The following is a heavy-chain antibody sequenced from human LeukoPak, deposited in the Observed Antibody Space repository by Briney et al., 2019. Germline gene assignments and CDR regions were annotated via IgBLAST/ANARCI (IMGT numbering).Heavy chain of an antibody. CDR1: GFSLTTSGVG. CDR2: IYWNDDN. CDR3: AHYGDYRFMWYFDY. Sequence: SGPTLVNPTQTLTLTCTFSGFSLTTSGVGVSWIRQPPGKALEWLALIYWNDDNRYRPSLKSRLNIAKDTSKNQVVLTMTNMDPVDTATYYCAHYGDYRFMWYFDYWGQGTLVTVSS. V-gene: IGHV2-5*01. D-gene: IGHD4-17*01. J-gene: IGHJ4*02.